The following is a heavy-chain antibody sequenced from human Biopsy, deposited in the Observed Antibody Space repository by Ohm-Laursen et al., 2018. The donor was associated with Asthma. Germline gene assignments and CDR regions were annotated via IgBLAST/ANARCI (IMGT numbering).Heavy chain of an antibody. V-gene: IGHV1-3*04. CDR3: ARTYYDFLTGQVKDVFGV. CDR1: GYNFISFA. Sequence: ASVKVSCKASGYNFISFAIHWVRQAPGQRLEWMGWVNTGNADTKYSQKFQGRVTITRDTSASTAYMELRSLRSEDTATYYCARTYYDFLTGQVKDVFGVWGQGTMATVSS. D-gene: IGHD3-9*01. J-gene: IGHJ3*01. CDR2: VNTGNADT.